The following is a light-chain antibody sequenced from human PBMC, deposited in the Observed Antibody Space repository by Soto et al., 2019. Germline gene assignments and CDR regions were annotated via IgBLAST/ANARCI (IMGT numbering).Light chain of an antibody. J-gene: IGKJ4*01. CDR3: QQYGSSPLT. Sequence: EIVMTQSPASLSVSPGGRVTLSCRASQSVDTYLAWYQQKSGQSPRLLIFGASSRATGIPDRFSGSGSGTDFTLTISRLEPEDFAVYYCQQYGSSPLTFGGGTKVDIK. CDR2: GAS. CDR1: QSVDTY. V-gene: IGKV3-20*01.